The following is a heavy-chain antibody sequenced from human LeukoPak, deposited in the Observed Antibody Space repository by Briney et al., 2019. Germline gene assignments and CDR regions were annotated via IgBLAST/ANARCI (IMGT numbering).Heavy chain of an antibody. CDR3: ARDSTVTTFNYMDV. D-gene: IGHD4-11*01. CDR2: IYYSGST. CDR1: GGSISSYY. V-gene: IGHV4-59*12. Sequence: SETLSLTCTVSGGSISSYYWSWIRQPPGKGLEWIGYIYYSGSTNYNPSLKSRVTISLDKSKNQFSLKLNSVTAADTAVYYCARDSTVTTFNYMDVWGKGTTVTVSS. J-gene: IGHJ6*03.